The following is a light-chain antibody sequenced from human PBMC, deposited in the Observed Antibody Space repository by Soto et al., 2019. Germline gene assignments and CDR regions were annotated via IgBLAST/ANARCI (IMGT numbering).Light chain of an antibody. CDR2: DAS. CDR1: QSVSSY. J-gene: IGKJ1*01. CDR3: QQRSNWQT. V-gene: IGKV3-11*01. Sequence: EIVLTQSPATLSLSPGERATLSCRASQSVSSYLAWYQQKPGQAPRLLIYDASNRATGIPARFSGSGSGTDFTHTISSLEPEDFAVYYCQQRSNWQTFGQGTKVEIK.